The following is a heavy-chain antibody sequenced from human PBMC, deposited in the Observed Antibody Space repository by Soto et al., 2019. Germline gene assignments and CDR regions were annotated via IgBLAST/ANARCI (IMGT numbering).Heavy chain of an antibody. J-gene: IGHJ6*03. V-gene: IGHV4-59*08. CDR3: ALIAAKDDYYYYYMDV. CDR2: IYYSGST. Sequence: SETLSLTCTVSGGSISSYYWSWIRQPPGKGLEWIGYIYYSGSTNYNPSLKSRVTISVDTSKNQFSLKLSSVTAADTAVYYCALIAAKDDYYYYYMDVWGKGTTVTVSS. D-gene: IGHD6-6*01. CDR1: GGSISSYY.